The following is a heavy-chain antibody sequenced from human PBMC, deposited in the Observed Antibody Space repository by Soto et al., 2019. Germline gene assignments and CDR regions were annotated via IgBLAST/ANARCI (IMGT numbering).Heavy chain of an antibody. CDR2: ISGNSGSS. J-gene: IGHJ3*01. CDR1: GFTFEDYS. CDR3: TKRRSARPGFDAFDL. D-gene: IGHD3-10*01. V-gene: IGHV3-9*01. Sequence: GGSLRLSXVASGFTFEDYSLHWVRQVPGKGLEWVAGISGNSGSSGYADSVRGRFTVSRDNAKNSLFLQMSSLSPEDTALYYCTKRRSARPGFDAFDLWGQGTMVTVSS.